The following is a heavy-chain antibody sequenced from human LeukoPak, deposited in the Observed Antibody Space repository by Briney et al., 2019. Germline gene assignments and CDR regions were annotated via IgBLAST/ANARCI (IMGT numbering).Heavy chain of an antibody. CDR2: INHSGST. Sequence: PSETLSLTCGVYGSSFSGDYWSWIRQPPGKGLEWIGEINHSGSTNYNASLKSRVTISVDTSREQFSLKLSSVTAADSAMYYCAREPGWTIAARPFDYCGQGTLVTVSS. D-gene: IGHD6-6*01. V-gene: IGHV4-34*01. J-gene: IGHJ4*02. CDR1: GSSFSGDY. CDR3: AREPGWTIAARPFDY.